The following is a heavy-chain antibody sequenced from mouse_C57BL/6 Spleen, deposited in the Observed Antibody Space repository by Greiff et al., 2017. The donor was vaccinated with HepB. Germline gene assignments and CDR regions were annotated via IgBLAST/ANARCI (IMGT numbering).Heavy chain of an antibody. CDR2: ISYDGSN. V-gene: IGHV3-6*01. J-gene: IGHJ4*01. CDR3: AREGSSGYLYAMDY. D-gene: IGHD3-2*02. CDR1: GYSITSGYY. Sequence: EVKLQESGPGLVKPSQSLSLTCSVTGYSITSGYYWNWIRQFPGNKLEWMGYISYDGSNNYNPSLKNRISITRDTSKNQFFLKLNSVTTEDTATYYCAREGSSGYLYAMDYWGQGTSVTVSS.